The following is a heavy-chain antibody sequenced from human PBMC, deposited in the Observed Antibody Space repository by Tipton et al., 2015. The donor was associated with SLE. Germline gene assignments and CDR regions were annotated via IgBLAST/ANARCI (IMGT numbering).Heavy chain of an antibody. CDR2: IFYSGSS. J-gene: IGHJ4*02. CDR3: ARHRVGATYYFDY. CDR1: GGSFSGYY. Sequence: LRLSCAVYGGSFSGYYWGWIRQPPGKGLEWIGSIFYSGSSYYNPSLKSRVTISVDTSKNQFSLKLSSVTAADTAVYYCARHRVGATYYFDYWGQGTLVTVSS. D-gene: IGHD1-26*01. V-gene: IGHV4-39*01.